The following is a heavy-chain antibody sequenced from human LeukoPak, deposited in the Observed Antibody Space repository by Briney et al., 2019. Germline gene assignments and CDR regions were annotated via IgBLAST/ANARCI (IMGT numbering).Heavy chain of an antibody. Sequence: ASVKVSCKASGYTFTSYGISWVRQAPGQGLEWMGWISAYNGNTNYAQKLQGRVTMTTDTSTSTAYMELRSLRSDDTAVYYCARDRTFDYGDYVYYYGMDVWGQGTTVTVSS. V-gene: IGHV1-18*01. CDR2: ISAYNGNT. D-gene: IGHD4-17*01. J-gene: IGHJ6*02. CDR3: ARDRTFDYGDYVYYYGMDV. CDR1: GYTFTSYG.